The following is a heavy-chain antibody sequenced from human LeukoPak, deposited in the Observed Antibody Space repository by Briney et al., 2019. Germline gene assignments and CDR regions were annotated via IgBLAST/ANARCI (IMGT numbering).Heavy chain of an antibody. V-gene: IGHV3-74*01. J-gene: IGHJ2*01. D-gene: IGHD2-15*01. CDR1: AFTFSSYW. CDR2: INSDGSST. CDR3: ARGSDCSGGSCYSYWYFDL. Sequence: GGSLRLSCAASAFTFSSYWMHWVRQAPGKGLLWVSRINSDGSSTSSADSVKGRLTISRDNAKNTLYLQMNSLTAEDTAMYYCARGSDCSGGSCYSYWYFDLWGRGTLVTVSS.